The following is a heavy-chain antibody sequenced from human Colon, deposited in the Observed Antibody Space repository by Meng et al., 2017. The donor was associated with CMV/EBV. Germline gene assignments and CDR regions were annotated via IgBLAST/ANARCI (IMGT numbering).Heavy chain of an antibody. V-gene: IGHV3-9*01. J-gene: IGHJ4*02. CDR1: GFTFRNYA. Sequence: SLKISCAASGFTFRNYAMSWVRQAPGKGLEWVAGITWHSANIAYADSVKGRFTISRDNAKNSLYLQMNNLRPEDTAFYYCAKDIAVRVSANFRYSPPGDYWGQGTLVTVSS. CDR2: ITWHSANI. D-gene: IGHD5-12*01. CDR3: AKDIAVRVSANFRYSPPGDY.